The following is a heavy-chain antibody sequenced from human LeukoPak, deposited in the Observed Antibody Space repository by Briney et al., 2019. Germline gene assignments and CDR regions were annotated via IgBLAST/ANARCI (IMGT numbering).Heavy chain of an antibody. J-gene: IGHJ4*02. CDR2: IRSKAYGGTT. Sequence: LSGGSLRLSCTASGFTFGDYAMSWVRQAPGKGLEWVGFIRSKAYGGTTEYAASVKGRFTISRDDSKSIAYLQMNSLKTEDTAVYYCTRDLGNSEPGAPWWEPEARWDYWGQGTLVTVSS. CDR1: GFTFGDYA. D-gene: IGHD1-26*01. CDR3: TRDLGNSEPGAPWWEPEARWDY. V-gene: IGHV3-49*04.